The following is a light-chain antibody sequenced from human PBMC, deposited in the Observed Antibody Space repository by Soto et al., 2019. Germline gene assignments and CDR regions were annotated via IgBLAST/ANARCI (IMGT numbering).Light chain of an antibody. J-gene: IGKJ3*01. V-gene: IGKV3-20*01. Sequence: EIVLTQSPGTLSLSPGERATLSCRASQSVSSTFLAWYQQKPGQAPRLLIYAASSRATGIPDRFSGSGSGTDFTLPISRLEPEYFAVYYCQQYGSSLFSFGPGTKGDIK. CDR3: QQYGSSLFS. CDR1: QSVSSTF. CDR2: AAS.